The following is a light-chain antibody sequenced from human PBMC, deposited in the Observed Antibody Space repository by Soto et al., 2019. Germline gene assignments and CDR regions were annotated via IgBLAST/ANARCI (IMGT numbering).Light chain of an antibody. CDR1: SGPVFTSSY. CDR3: LLYLGGGIWV. J-gene: IGLJ3*02. CDR2: NTN. Sequence: QAVVTQEPSFSVSPGGTVTLTCGLSSGPVFTSSYPNWYQQTPGQAPRTLIFNTNTRSSWVPDRFSGSILGYKAALTITGAQADDDSYYYCLLYLGGGIWVFGGGTKLTVL. V-gene: IGLV8-61*01.